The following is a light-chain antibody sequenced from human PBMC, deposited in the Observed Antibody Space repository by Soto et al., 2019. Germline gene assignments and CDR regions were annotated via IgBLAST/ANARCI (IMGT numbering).Light chain of an antibody. J-gene: IGLJ2*01. CDR2: EDD. V-gene: IGLV6-57*04. CDR3: QSYDGTNHGV. CDR1: SGSIANHF. Sequence: FMLTQPHSVSESPGKTVTISCTRSSGSIANHFVQWYQQRPGSAPATVIYEDDLRASGVPDRFSGSIDTSSNSASLTISGLKPEDEADYYCQSYDGTNHGVFGGGTKVTVL.